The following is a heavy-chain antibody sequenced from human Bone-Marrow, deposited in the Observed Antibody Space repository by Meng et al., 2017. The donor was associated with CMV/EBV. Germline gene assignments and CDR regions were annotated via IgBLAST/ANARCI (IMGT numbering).Heavy chain of an antibody. CDR3: ARGGFGEFLSYYYGMDV. D-gene: IGHD3-10*01. CDR2: IYYSGST. CDR1: GGSISSYY. V-gene: IGHV4-59*01. Sequence: GSLRLSCTVSGGSISSYYWSWIRQPPGKGLERIGYIYYSGSTKYNPSLRSRVTILLDTCKEQFSLKLSSVTAADTAVYYCARGGFGEFLSYYYGMDVWGQGTTVTVSS. J-gene: IGHJ6*02.